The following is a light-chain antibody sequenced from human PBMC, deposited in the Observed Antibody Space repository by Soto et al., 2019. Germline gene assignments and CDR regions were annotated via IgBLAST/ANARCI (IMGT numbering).Light chain of an antibody. J-gene: IGLJ2*01. CDR3: CSYAGDLAL. CDR1: SSDVGGYDF. Sequence: QSVLTQPRSVSGSPGQSVTISCTGTSSDVGGYDFVSWYQQHPGKAPKLMISDVSKRPSGVPDRFSGPKSGNTASLTISGLQAEDEADYYCCSYAGDLALFGGGTKLTVL. V-gene: IGLV2-11*01. CDR2: DVS.